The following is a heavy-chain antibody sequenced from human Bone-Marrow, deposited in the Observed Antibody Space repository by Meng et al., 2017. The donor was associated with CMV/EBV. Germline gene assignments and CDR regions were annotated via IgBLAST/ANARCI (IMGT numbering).Heavy chain of an antibody. Sequence: GESLKISCAASGFTFSSYSMNWVRQAPGKGLEWDSSISSSSSYIYYADSVKGRFTISRDNATNSLYLQMSSLRAEDTAVYYCARLCSSTNSDNWGQGTRVTVSS. CDR1: GFTFSSYS. CDR3: ARLCSSTNSDN. V-gene: IGHV3-21*01. J-gene: IGHJ4*02. D-gene: IGHD2-2*01. CDR2: ISSSSSYI.